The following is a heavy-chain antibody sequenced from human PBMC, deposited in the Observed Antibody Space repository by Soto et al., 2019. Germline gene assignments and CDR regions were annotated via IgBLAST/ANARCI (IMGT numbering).Heavy chain of an antibody. CDR1: GFTFSSYS. CDR3: ARDEYCSGGSCYFYYYYGMDV. D-gene: IGHD2-15*01. J-gene: IGHJ6*02. Sequence: GGSLRLSCAASGFTFSSYSMNWVRQAPGKGLEWVSYISSSSSTIYYADSVKGRFTISRDNAENSLYLQMNSLRDEDTAVYYCARDEYCSGGSCYFYYYYGMDVWGQGTTVTVSS. V-gene: IGHV3-48*02. CDR2: ISSSSSTI.